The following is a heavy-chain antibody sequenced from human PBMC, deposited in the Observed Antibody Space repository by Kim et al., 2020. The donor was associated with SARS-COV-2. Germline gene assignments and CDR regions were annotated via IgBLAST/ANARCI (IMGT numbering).Heavy chain of an antibody. CDR3: AKDTVHSGYGYYFDY. Sequence: GGSLRLSCAASGFTFSSYAMSWVRQAPGKGLEWVSAISGSGGSTYYADSVKGRFTISRDNSKNTLYLQMNSLRAEDTAVYYCAKDTVHSGYGYYFDYWGQGTLVTLSS. J-gene: IGHJ4*02. D-gene: IGHD5-12*01. CDR2: ISGSGGST. CDR1: GFTFSSYA. V-gene: IGHV3-23*01.